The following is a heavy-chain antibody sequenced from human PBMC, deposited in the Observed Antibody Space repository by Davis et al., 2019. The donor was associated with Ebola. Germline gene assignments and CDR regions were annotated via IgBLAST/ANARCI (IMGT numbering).Heavy chain of an antibody. D-gene: IGHD3/OR15-3a*01. Sequence: SETLSLTCTVSGGSISSYYWSWIRQPPGKGLEWIGYIYYSGSTNYNPSLKSRITISADTSKNQFSLQLTSVTAADTAVYYCARARPWAGYGMDVWGQGTTVTVSS. CDR1: GGSISSYY. V-gene: IGHV4-59*08. CDR2: IYYSGST. J-gene: IGHJ6*02. CDR3: ARARPWAGYGMDV.